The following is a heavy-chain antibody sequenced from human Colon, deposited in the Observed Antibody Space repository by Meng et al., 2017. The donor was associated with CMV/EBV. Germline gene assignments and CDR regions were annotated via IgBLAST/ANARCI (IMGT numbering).Heavy chain of an antibody. J-gene: IGHJ4*02. V-gene: IGHV1-46*01. D-gene: IGHD2-15*01. CDR2: INPSGSST. CDR1: GYTLTTYY. CDR3: ARDPGLGWSDY. Sequence: ASVKVSCKSSGYTLTTYYRHWVRQAPGQGLEWMGMINPSGSSTTYAQKFQGRVTMSKDMSTSTVYIEVGSLTSDDTAVYYCARDPGLGWSDYWGQGTLVTVSS.